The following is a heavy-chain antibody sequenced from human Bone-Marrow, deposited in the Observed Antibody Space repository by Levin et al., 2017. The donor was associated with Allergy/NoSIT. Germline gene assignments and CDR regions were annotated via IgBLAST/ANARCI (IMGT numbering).Heavy chain of an antibody. D-gene: IGHD6-13*01. Sequence: GGSLRLSCAASGFTFSSYEMNWVRQAPGKGLEWVSYISSSGSTIYYADSVKGRFTISRDNAKNSLYLQMNSLRAEDTAVYYCARAHLIAAAEYPIDYWGQGTLVTVSS. CDR3: ARAHLIAAAEYPIDY. V-gene: IGHV3-48*03. J-gene: IGHJ4*02. CDR2: ISSSGSTI. CDR1: GFTFSSYE.